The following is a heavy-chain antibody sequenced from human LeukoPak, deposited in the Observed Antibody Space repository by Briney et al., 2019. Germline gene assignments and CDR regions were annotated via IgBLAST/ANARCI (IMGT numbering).Heavy chain of an antibody. D-gene: IGHD3-10*01. CDR2: ISSSSSYI. Sequence: GGSLRLSCAASGFTFSSYSMNWVRQAPGKGLEWVSSISSSSSYIYYADSVKGRFTISRDNAKNSLYLQMNSLRAEDTAVYYCARGAPTYYFDSGSLPCDYWGQGTLVTVSS. CDR1: GFTFSSYS. CDR3: ARGAPTYYFDSGSLPCDY. V-gene: IGHV3-21*01. J-gene: IGHJ4*02.